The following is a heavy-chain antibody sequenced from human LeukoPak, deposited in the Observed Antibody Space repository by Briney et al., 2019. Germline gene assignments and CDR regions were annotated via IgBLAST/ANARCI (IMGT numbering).Heavy chain of an antibody. D-gene: IGHD6-13*01. CDR2: ISSSGSTI. Sequence: GGSLRLSCAASGFTFSSYEMNWVRQAPGKGLEWVSYISSSGSTIYYAESVKGRFTISRDNAKNSLYLQMNSLRAEDTAVYYCARRGVYSSSGSYYYGMDVWGQGTTVTVSS. J-gene: IGHJ6*02. CDR3: ARRGVYSSSGSYYYGMDV. CDR1: GFTFSSYE. V-gene: IGHV3-48*03.